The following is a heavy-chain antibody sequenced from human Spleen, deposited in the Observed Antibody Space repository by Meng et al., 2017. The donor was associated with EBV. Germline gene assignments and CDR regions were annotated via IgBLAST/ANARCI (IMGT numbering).Heavy chain of an antibody. D-gene: IGHD3-3*01. V-gene: IGHV4-34*01. CDR2: INQSGST. Sequence: QWQLQQLGAGRLKTSETLSLTCGVSGGSLSGYYWTWIRQLPGKGLEWIGEINQSGSTNYNPSLKSRVTVSVDTSKNQFSLRVTSVTAADSALYYCAREAGPFFGVIVYDSWGQGTLVTVSS. CDR3: AREAGPFFGVIVYDS. J-gene: IGHJ4*02. CDR1: GGSLSGYY.